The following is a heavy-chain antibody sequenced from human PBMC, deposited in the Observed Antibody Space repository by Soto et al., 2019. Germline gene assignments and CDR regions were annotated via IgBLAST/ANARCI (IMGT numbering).Heavy chain of an antibody. CDR2: IYDSGST. Sequence: PSETLSLTCTVSGGSISSGDYYWSWIRQPPGKGLEWIGYIYDSGSTYYNPSLKSRVTITVDTSKNQFSLKLSSVTAADTAVYYCARHDGSVSGWSPGFVDYWGQGTLVTVSS. V-gene: IGHV4-30-4*01. J-gene: IGHJ4*02. CDR3: ARHDGSVSGWSPGFVDY. CDR1: GGSISSGDYY. D-gene: IGHD6-19*01.